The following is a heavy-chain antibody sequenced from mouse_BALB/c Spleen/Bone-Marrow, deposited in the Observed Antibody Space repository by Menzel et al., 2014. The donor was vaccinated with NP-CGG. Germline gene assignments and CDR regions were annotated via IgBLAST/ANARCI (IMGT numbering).Heavy chain of an antibody. V-gene: IGHV1-4*01. D-gene: IGHD1-1*01. J-gene: IGHJ4*01. Sequence: QVQLQQSGAELARPGASVKMSCQASGYTFTRYTMHWEKQRPGQGLVWIGYINPSSAYTNYNQKFKDKATLTADKSSSTAYMQLSSLTSEDSAVYYCTIRYYAMDYWGQGTSVTVSS. CDR1: GYTFTRYT. CDR3: TIRYYAMDY. CDR2: INPSSAYT.